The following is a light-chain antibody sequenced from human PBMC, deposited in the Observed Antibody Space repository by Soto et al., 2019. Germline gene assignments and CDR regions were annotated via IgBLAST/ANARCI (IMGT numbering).Light chain of an antibody. CDR2: GAS. CDR1: QSVSSN. Sequence: EIVLTQGPGTLSLSPGERATLSCRASQSVSSNLAWYQQKPGQAPRILIYGASTRATGIPARFSGSGSGTEFTLTISSLQYEDFAVDYCQQYKNRWTFGPGTKVDIK. CDR3: QQYKNRWT. V-gene: IGKV3-15*01. J-gene: IGKJ1*01.